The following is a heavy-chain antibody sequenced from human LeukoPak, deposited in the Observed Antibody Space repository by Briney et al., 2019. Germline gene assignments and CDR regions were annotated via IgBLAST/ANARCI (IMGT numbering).Heavy chain of an antibody. CDR2: INHSGSA. D-gene: IGHD3-22*01. J-gene: IGHJ4*02. Sequence: SETLSLTCAAYGGSFSGYYWSWIRQPPGKGLEWIGEINHSGSANYNPSLKSRVTISVDTSKNQFSLKLSSVTAADTAVYYCASGGYYDSSGYYYPKKYYFDYWGQGTLVTVSS. V-gene: IGHV4-34*01. CDR3: ASGGYYDSSGYYYPKKYYFDY. CDR1: GGSFSGYY.